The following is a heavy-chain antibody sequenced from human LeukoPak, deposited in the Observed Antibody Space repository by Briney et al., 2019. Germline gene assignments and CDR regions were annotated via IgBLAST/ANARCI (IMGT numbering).Heavy chain of an antibody. CDR1: GFTFSSYS. Sequence: GGSLRLSCAASGFTFSSYSMNWVRQAPGKGLEWVSSISSSSSYIYYADSVKGRFTISRDNAKNSLYLQMNSLRAEDTAVYYCARHVWRYYFDYWGQGTLVTVSS. D-gene: IGHD2-8*01. V-gene: IGHV3-21*01. J-gene: IGHJ4*02. CDR2: ISSSSSYI. CDR3: ARHVWRYYFDY.